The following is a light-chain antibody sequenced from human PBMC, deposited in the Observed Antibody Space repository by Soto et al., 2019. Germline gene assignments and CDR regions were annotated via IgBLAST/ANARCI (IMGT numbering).Light chain of an antibody. CDR1: NSDIGDWNY. Sequence: QSVLTQPASVSGSPGQLITISCTGANSDIGDWNYVSWYQQYPGKAPKVIIYEVNYRPSGVSYRFSGSKSGNTASLTISGLQAEDEADYYCSSFSSGTTLFVFGGGTKVTVL. V-gene: IGLV2-14*01. CDR3: SSFSSGTTLFV. J-gene: IGLJ1*01. CDR2: EVN.